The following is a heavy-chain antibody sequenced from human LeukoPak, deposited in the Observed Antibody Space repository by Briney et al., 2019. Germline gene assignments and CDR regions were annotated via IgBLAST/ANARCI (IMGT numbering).Heavy chain of an antibody. V-gene: IGHV1-2*02. CDR3: ARVTHCSGGSCSRRFDY. CDR1: GYTFTGSY. J-gene: IGHJ4*02. CDR2: INPNSADT. D-gene: IGHD2-15*01. Sequence: ASVKVSCKASGYTFTGSYMHWVRQAPGQGLEWMGWINPNSADTNYAQKFQGRITLTRDASISTAYMELSSLRSEDTAVYYCARVTHCSGGSCSRRFDYWGQGTLVTVSS.